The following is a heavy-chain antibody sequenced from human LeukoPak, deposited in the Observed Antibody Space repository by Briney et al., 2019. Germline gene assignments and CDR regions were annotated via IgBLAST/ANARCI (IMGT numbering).Heavy chain of an antibody. J-gene: IGHJ4*02. V-gene: IGHV3-21*01. D-gene: IGHD3-10*01. CDR3: ARGYPFYYGSGSYYFDY. CDR2: ISSSSSYI. CDR1: GFTFSSYS. Sequence: GGSLRLSCAASGFTFSSYSMNWVRQAPGKGLEWVSSISSSSSYIYYADSVKGRFTISRDNAKNSLYLQMNSLRAEDTAVYYCARGYPFYYGSGSYYFDYWGQGTLVTVSS.